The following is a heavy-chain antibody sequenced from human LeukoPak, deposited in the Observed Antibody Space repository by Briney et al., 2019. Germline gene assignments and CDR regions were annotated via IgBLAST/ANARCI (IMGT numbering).Heavy chain of an antibody. CDR2: INPNSGGT. D-gene: IGHD2-2*01. Sequence: VSVHVSCKASLYTFTGYYMHWVGQAPGQGLEWMAWINPNSGGTYYAQNFNDRITMTRDTSISTAYMELSRLRSDDTAIYYCARANALYCSSTSCLFDYWGQGTLVTVSS. V-gene: IGHV1-2*02. CDR1: LYTFTGYY. CDR3: ARANALYCSSTSCLFDY. J-gene: IGHJ4*02.